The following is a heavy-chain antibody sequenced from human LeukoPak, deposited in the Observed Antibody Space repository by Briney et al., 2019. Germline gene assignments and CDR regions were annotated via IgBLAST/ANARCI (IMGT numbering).Heavy chain of an antibody. CDR1: GGSISSSSYY. Sequence: SETLSLTCTVSGGSISSSSYYWGWIRQPPGTGLEWIGSIYYSGSTYYNPSLKSRVTISVDTSKNQFSLKLSSVTAADTAVYYCARQKYVVGATTLDYWGQGTLVTVSS. CDR2: IYYSGST. V-gene: IGHV4-39*01. D-gene: IGHD1-26*01. CDR3: ARQKYVVGATTLDY. J-gene: IGHJ4*02.